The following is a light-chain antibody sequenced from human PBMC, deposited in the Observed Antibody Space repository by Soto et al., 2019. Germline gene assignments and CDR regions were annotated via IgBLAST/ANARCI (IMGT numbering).Light chain of an antibody. J-gene: IGKJ2*01. CDR2: GAS. CDR1: QSVTSTY. V-gene: IGKV3-20*01. CDR3: QYYGSSPPTT. Sequence: EFVLTQSPGTLSLSPGERAILSCRASQSVTSTYIAWYQQKPGQAPRLLIYGASSRATGIPDRFSGSGSGTDFTLTISRLEAEDFAVYYCQYYGSSPPTTCGQGTKLEIK.